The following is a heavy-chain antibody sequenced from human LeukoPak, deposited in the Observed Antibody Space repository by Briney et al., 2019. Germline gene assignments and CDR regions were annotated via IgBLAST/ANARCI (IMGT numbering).Heavy chain of an antibody. CDR1: GFTFSTYA. CDR3: ARALSSAWPFFDY. Sequence: GGSLRLSCAASGFTFSTYAIHWVRQAPGKTLEWVAVISHDTYKTYYADSVKGRFTISRDNAKNTVYLQMSGLRAEDTAVYYCARALSSAWPFFDYWGQGTVVTVSS. CDR2: ISHDTYKT. J-gene: IGHJ4*02. D-gene: IGHD6-19*01. V-gene: IGHV3-33*01.